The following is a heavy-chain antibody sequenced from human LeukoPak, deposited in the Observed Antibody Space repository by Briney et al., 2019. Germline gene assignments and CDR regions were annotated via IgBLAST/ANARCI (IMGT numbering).Heavy chain of an antibody. J-gene: IGHJ3*01. V-gene: IGHV5-51*01. CDR3: AGPAFETVDAFDG. CDR2: FYPGGSDT. CDR1: GSTFTNYW. Sequence: KIGKPLQISSMASGSTFTNYWSGRVRPMPGKGLGWMGIFYPGGSDTRYRPSFQGHLPISADKPLSAVYLQWRCLKASDTAIYFCAGPAFETVDAFDGWGLGTIVTVSA. D-gene: IGHD3-9*01.